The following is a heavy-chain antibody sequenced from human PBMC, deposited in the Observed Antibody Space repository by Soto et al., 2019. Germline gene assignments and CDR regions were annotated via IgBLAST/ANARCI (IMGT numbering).Heavy chain of an antibody. CDR1: GGTFSSYA. V-gene: IGHV1-69*01. Sequence: QVQLVQSGAEVKKPGSSVKVSCKASGGTFSSYAISWVRQAPGQGLEWMGGIIPIFGTANYAQKFQCRVTITGDESKRAAYMDLSSLRSEDTDVYDCARKGRPYSSSYLYYCSYGMDVWGQGTTVTVSS. CDR2: IIPIFGTA. D-gene: IGHD6-6*01. J-gene: IGHJ6*02. CDR3: ARKGRPYSSSYLYYCSYGMDV.